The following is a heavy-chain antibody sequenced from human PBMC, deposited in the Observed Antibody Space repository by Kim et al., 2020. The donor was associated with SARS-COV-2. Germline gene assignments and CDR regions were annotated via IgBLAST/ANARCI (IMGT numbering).Heavy chain of an antibody. V-gene: IGHV3-23*01. CDR2: ISETGEAS. CDR1: GFTFNHYY. J-gene: IGHJ6*02. CDR3: ARDQEGNIPLVRPALLSPSRPYFKGLNV. D-gene: IGHD6-13*01. Sequence: GGSLRLSCAASGFTFNHYYMTWVRQAPGRGLEWVSSISETGEASYYADSVKGRFTISRDNSKDTMYLHVNRLRVEDTATYFCARDQEGNIPLVRPALLSPSRPYFKGLNVGGQG.